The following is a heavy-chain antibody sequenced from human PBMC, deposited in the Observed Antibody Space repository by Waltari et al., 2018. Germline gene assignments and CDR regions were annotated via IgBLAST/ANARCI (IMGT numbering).Heavy chain of an antibody. CDR1: GGSISSSSYY. Sequence: QLQLQESGPGLVKPSETLSLTCTVSGGSISSSSYYWGWIRQPPGKGLEWIGSIYYSGSTYYNPSLKSRVTRSVDTSKNQFSLKLSSVTAADTAVYYCARASSGWYPYNWFDPWGQGTLVTVSS. V-gene: IGHV4-39*07. CDR2: IYYSGST. CDR3: ARASSGWYPYNWFDP. J-gene: IGHJ5*02. D-gene: IGHD6-19*01.